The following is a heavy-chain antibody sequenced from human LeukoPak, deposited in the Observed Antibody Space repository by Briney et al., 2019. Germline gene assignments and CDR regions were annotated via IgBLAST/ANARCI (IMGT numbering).Heavy chain of an antibody. J-gene: IGHJ4*02. CDR3: ARGGGVVTFFFDY. CDR1: GGSISSGDYY. Sequence: SQTLSLTCTVSGGSISSGDYYWSWIRQPPGKGLEWIGYIYYSGSTYYNPSLKSRVTISVDTSKNQLSLKLSSVTAADTAVYYCARGGGVVTFFFDYWGQGTLVTVSS. D-gene: IGHD2-21*02. V-gene: IGHV4-30-4*01. CDR2: IYYSGST.